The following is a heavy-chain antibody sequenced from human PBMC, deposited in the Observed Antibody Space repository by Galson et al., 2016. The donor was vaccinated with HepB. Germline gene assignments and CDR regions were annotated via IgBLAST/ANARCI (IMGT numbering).Heavy chain of an antibody. D-gene: IGHD4-17*01. Sequence: TLSLTCFVSGASISGGGYSWSWFRQHPGKGLEWIGYIYHSGYSHYSPSLKSRVAMSMDTSKNQFSLSLASVTAADTAVYYCARAVTDGSPPDSWGQGALVTVSS. CDR1: GASISGGGYS. CDR3: ARAVTDGSPPDS. J-gene: IGHJ4*02. CDR2: IYHSGYS. V-gene: IGHV4-31*03.